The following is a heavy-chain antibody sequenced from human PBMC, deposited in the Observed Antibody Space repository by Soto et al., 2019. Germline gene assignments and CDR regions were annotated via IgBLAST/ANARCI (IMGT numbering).Heavy chain of an antibody. Sequence: VXLRLSCAASGFSFGTYAMTWVRQAPGKGLEWVSAASGSGDRTYYADSVKGRFTISRDNLKNTLSLQMNSLRVEDAAVYYCAKVNRSGYYYYGMDVWGQGNTVTVSS. CDR1: GFSFGTYA. D-gene: IGHD3-3*01. CDR2: ASGSGDRT. V-gene: IGHV3-23*01. CDR3: AKVNRSGYYYYGMDV. J-gene: IGHJ6*02.